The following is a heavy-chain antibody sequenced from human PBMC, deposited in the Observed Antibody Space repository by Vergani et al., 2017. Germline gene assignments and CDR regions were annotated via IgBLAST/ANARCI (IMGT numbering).Heavy chain of an antibody. V-gene: IGHV4-30-4*08. CDR3: ARVRGRGYSGYDLDY. Sequence: QVQLQESGPGLVKPSQTLSLTCTVSGGSISSGGYYWSWIRQPPGKGLEWIGYIYYSGSTNYNPSLKSRVTITVDTSKNQVSLKLSSVTAADTALYYCARVRGRGYSGYDLDYWGQGTPVTVSS. CDR1: GGSISSGGYY. CDR2: IYYSGST. D-gene: IGHD5-12*01. J-gene: IGHJ4*02.